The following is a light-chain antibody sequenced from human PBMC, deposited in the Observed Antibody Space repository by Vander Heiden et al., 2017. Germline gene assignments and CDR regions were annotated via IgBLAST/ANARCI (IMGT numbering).Light chain of an antibody. V-gene: IGLV1-44*01. CDR2: DDN. Sequence: QSALTQPPSASGTPGQRVTISCSGSSSSIGSDTVHWYQQLPETAPKLLIYDDNQRASGVPDRFSGSKSGTSASLAISGLQSEDEADYYCAAWTDSLNAYVFGTGTEVTVL. CDR3: AAWTDSLNAYV. CDR1: SSSIGSDT. J-gene: IGLJ1*01.